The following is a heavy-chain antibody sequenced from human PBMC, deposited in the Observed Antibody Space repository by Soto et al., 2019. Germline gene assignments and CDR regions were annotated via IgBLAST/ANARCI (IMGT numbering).Heavy chain of an antibody. CDR1: GLTFSTYT. CDR3: SAMYTSGYSFDF. J-gene: IGHJ4*02. CDR2: ISDDGSDK. Sequence: QVQLVESGGGVVQPGKSLRLSCAASGLTFSTYTLHWVRQAPGKGLEWVALISDDGSDKFYADSVKGRFIISRDNSKSALYLQMNSVRTEDTGVYYCSAMYTSGYSFDFWGQGTLVTVSS. D-gene: IGHD3-3*01. V-gene: IGHV3-30*14.